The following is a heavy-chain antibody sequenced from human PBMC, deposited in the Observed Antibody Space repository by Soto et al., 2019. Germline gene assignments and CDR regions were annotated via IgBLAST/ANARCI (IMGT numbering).Heavy chain of an antibody. CDR1: GDSVSSNSAA. CDR2: TYYRSKWYN. CDR3: ARDSVYSSSPSGYYYYGMDV. J-gene: IGHJ6*02. V-gene: IGHV6-1*01. D-gene: IGHD6-6*01. Sequence: PSQTLSLTCAISGDSVSSNSAALDWIRQSPSRGLEWLGRTYYRSKWYNDYAVSVKSRITINPDTSKNQFSLQLNSVTTEDTAVYYCARDSVYSSSPSGYYYYGMDVWGQGTTVTVSS.